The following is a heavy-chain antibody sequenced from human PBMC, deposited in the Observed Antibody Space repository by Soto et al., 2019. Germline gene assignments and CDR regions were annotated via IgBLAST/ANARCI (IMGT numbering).Heavy chain of an antibody. CDR2: IYYSGST. J-gene: IGHJ3*02. D-gene: IGHD3-22*01. CDR1: GGSISSGDYY. Sequence: SETLSLTCTVSGGSISSGDYYWSWIRQPPGKGLEWIGYIYYSGSTYYNPSLKSRVTISVDTSKNQFSLKLSSVTAADTAVYYCARDGRGGYYPRGAFDIWGQGAMVTVSS. V-gene: IGHV4-30-4*01. CDR3: ARDGRGGYYPRGAFDI.